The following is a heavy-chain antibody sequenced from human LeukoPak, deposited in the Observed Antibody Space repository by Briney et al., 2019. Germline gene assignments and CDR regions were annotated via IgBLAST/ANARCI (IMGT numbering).Heavy chain of an antibody. CDR1: GFTFSTYA. D-gene: IGHD3-10*01. CDR3: AKALVGEGYYFDY. CDR2: ISGSGGST. V-gene: IGHV3-23*01. J-gene: IGHJ4*02. Sequence: GGSLRLSCAASGFTFSTYAMSWVHQPPGKGLEWVSGISGSGGSTYYADSVKGRFTISRDNSKKTLYLQLNSLRPEDTAVYYCAKALVGEGYYFDYWGQGTLVTVSS.